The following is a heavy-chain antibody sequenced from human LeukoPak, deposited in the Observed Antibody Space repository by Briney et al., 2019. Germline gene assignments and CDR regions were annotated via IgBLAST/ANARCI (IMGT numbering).Heavy chain of an antibody. CDR3: ARGPVEMAAYYYYYYYMDV. CDR2: RNPTSGNT. D-gene: IGHD5-24*01. Sequence: SVKVSCKASRYTFPRYEINWVRQPTGQGLEGMGWRNPTSGNTHYAQKFQGRVTMTRNTSISTAYMELSSLRSEDTAVYYCARGPVEMAAYYYYYYYMDVWGKGTTVTVSS. CDR1: RYTFPRYE. J-gene: IGHJ6*03. V-gene: IGHV1-8*01.